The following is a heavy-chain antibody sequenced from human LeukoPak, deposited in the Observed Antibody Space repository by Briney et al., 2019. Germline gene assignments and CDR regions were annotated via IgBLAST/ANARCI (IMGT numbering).Heavy chain of an antibody. CDR1: GGSISSYY. V-gene: IGHV4-59*08. J-gene: IGHJ4*02. CDR2: IYYSGST. Sequence: PSGTLSLTCTVSGGSISSYYWSWIRQPPGKGLEWIGYIYYSGSTNYNPSLKSRVTISVDTSKNQFSLKLSSVTAADTAVYYCARAGGEQRDFDYWGQGTLVTVSS. CDR3: ARAGGEQRDFDY. D-gene: IGHD3-16*01.